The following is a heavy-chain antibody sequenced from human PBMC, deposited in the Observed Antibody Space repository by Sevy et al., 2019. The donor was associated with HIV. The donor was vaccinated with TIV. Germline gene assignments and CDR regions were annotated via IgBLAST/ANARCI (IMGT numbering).Heavy chain of an antibody. CDR2: IRGSGGST. CDR1: GFTFSSHA. J-gene: IGHJ3*02. D-gene: IGHD3-10*01. Sequence: GGSLRLSCAASGFTFSSHAMSWVHQAPGKELEWVSAIRGSGGSTYYADSVKGRFTISRDNSKNTLYLQMNSLRAEDTAVSYCAKSQAGYYGLGSYWGNAFDIWGQGTMVTVSS. V-gene: IGHV3-23*01. CDR3: AKSQAGYYGLGSYWGNAFDI.